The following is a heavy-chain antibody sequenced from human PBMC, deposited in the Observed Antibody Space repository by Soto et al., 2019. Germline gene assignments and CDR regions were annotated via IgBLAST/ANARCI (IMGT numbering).Heavy chain of an antibody. CDR1: GFTFSSYA. J-gene: IGHJ6*02. Sequence: GGSLRLSCAASGFTFSSYAMSWVRQAPGKGLEWVSAISGSGVSTYYADSVKGRFTISRDNSKNTLYLQMNSLRAEDTAVYYCAKGGTGYSYYYYGLDVWGQGTTVTVSS. V-gene: IGHV3-23*01. D-gene: IGHD2-8*02. CDR3: AKGGTGYSYYYYGLDV. CDR2: ISGSGVST.